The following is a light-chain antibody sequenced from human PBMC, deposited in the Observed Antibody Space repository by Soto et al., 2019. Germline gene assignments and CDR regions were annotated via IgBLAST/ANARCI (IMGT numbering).Light chain of an antibody. CDR2: VVS. Sequence: SALTQPASVSGSPGQSITISCTGTSSDVGAYDYVSWYQQHPDKAPKLIIFVVSNRPSGVSNRFSGSKSGNTASLTISGLQAEDEADYYCSLYTSSDPPYVFGTGTKLTVL. CDR3: SLYTSSDPPYV. J-gene: IGLJ1*01. CDR1: SSDVGAYDY. V-gene: IGLV2-14*01.